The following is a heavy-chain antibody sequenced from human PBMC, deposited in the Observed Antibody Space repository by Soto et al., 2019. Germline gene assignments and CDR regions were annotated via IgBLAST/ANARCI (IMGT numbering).Heavy chain of an antibody. CDR3: TTAWIREVPGRMDY. V-gene: IGHV3-15*01. CDR1: VLTFSNAW. D-gene: IGHD1-26*01. CDR2: IKSKTDGGTT. J-gene: IGHJ4*02. Sequence: WRSLRLPCAASVLTFSNAWMSGLRQAPGRGLDWVGRIKSKTDGGTTSYAAPVKGRFTIARDDSKNTLYLQMNSLQTEDTAVYYCTTAWIREVPGRMDYWGPGTMVTVSS.